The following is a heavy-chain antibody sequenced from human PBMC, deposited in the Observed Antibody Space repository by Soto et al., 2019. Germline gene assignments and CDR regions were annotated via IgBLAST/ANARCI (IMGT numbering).Heavy chain of an antibody. J-gene: IGHJ2*01. CDR3: ARPHGDPGWYFDL. V-gene: IGHV5-51*01. D-gene: IGHD4-17*01. Sequence: GESLKISCKGSGYSLTSYWIGWVRQMPGKGLEWMGIFYPGDADNRYSPSFQGQVTISADKSIRTAYLQWSSLKASDTAMYYCARPHGDPGWYFDLWGRGTLVTVSS. CDR1: GYSLTSYW. CDR2: FYPGDADN.